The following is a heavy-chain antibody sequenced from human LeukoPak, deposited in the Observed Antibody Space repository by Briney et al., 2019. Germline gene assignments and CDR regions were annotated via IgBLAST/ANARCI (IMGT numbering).Heavy chain of an antibody. CDR3: ARGRGGYGSGSYWFDP. CDR1: GGSISSGDYY. V-gene: IGHV4-30-4*01. D-gene: IGHD3-10*01. CDR2: MYYSGST. J-gene: IGHJ5*02. Sequence: SQTLSLTCTVSGGSISSGDYYWSWIRQPPGKGLEWIAYMYYSGSTYYNPSLKSRVTMSADTSKNQLSLKLSSVTAADTAVYYCARGRGGYGSGSYWFDPWGQGTLVTVSS.